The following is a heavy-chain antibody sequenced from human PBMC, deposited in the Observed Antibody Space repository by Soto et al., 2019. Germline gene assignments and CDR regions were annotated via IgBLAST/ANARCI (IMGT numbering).Heavy chain of an antibody. CDR2: ISYDGSNK. J-gene: IGHJ6*02. D-gene: IGHD3-3*01. CDR3: ARVSGVGGPSYYYGMDV. Sequence: QVQLVESGGGVVQPGRSLRLSCAASGFTFSSYAMHWVRQAPGKGLEWVAVISYDGSNKYYADSVKGRFTISRDNSKNTLYLQMNSLRAEDTAVYYGARVSGVGGPSYYYGMDVWGQGTTVTVSS. CDR1: GFTFSSYA. V-gene: IGHV3-30-3*01.